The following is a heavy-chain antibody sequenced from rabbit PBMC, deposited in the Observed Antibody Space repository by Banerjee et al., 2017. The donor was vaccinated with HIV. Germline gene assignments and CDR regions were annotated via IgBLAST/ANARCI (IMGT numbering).Heavy chain of an antibody. CDR1: GFDFSSVHD. V-gene: IGHV1S40*01. CDR2: IYTGDGNT. D-gene: IGHD4-1*01. CDR3: ARYNIVVPDYGMDL. Sequence: QSLEESGGDLVKPGASLTLTCTASGFDFSSVHDMCWVRQAPGKGLEWIACIYTGDGNTYYASWAKGRFTISKTSSTTVTLQMTSLTAADTATYFCARYNIVVPDYGMDLWGQGTLVTVS. J-gene: IGHJ6*01.